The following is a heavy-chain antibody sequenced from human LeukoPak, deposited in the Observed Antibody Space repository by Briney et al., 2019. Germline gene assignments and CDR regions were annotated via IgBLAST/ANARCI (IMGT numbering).Heavy chain of an antibody. CDR3: ARAVDVADY. Sequence: GGSLRLSCAASGFTFRNYWMGWVRQAPGKGLDWVANIKEDESAKFYADSVRGRFTISRDNAKNSVYLEMNNLRVEDTAVYYCARAVDVADYWGRGTLVTVSS. CDR2: IKEDESAK. CDR1: GFTFRNYW. D-gene: IGHD3-16*01. V-gene: IGHV3-7*01. J-gene: IGHJ4*02.